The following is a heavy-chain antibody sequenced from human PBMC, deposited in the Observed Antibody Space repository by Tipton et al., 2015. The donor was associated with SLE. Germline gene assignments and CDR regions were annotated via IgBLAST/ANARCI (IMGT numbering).Heavy chain of an antibody. J-gene: IGHJ3*01. CDR1: GGSISRSSYY. D-gene: IGHD3-3*01. CDR3: ARWIGDYDFWSGSSGAFDL. V-gene: IGHV4-39*07. CDR2: MYYSGST. Sequence: TLSLTCTVSGGSISRSSYYWGWIRQPPGKGLEWIGNMYYSGSTYYNPSLKSRVTISLETSKNQFSLKLRSVTAADTAVYYCARWIGDYDFWSGSSGAFDLWGQGTPVTVSS.